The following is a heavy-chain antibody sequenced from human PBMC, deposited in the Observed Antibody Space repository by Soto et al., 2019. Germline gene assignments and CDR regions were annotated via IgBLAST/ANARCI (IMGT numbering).Heavy chain of an antibody. CDR2: INHSGST. CDR3: ARGLGHYRYYYMDV. J-gene: IGHJ6*03. V-gene: IGHV4-34*01. D-gene: IGHD3-16*01. Sequence: LSETLSLTCAVYGGSFSGYYWSWIRQPPGKGLEWIGEINHSGSTNYNPSLKSRVTISVDTSKNQFSLKLSSVTAADTAVYYCARGLGHYRYYYMDVWGKGTTVTVSS. CDR1: GGSFSGYY.